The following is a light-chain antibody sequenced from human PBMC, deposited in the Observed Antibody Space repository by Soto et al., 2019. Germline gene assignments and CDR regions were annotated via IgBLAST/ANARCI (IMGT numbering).Light chain of an antibody. V-gene: IGLV2-11*01. CDR2: DVS. J-gene: IGLJ1*01. CDR1: SSDVGDYNF. Sequence: QSALTQPRSVSGSPGQSVTISYTGTSSDVGDYNFVSWYQQHPGKAPKLVIYDVSKRPSGVPDRFSGSKSGNTASLTISGLQADDEADYYCCSYAGSYTYIFGTGTKVTVL. CDR3: CSYAGSYTYI.